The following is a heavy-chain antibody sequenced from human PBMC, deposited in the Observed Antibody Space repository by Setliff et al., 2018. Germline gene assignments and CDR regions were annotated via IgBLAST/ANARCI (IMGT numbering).Heavy chain of an antibody. CDR3: ARAPRLEWILPTFDY. D-gene: IGHD3-3*01. J-gene: IGHJ4*02. V-gene: IGHV1-18*01. CDR2: INNYNGNT. CDR1: GYTLISYG. Sequence: ASVKVSCKTSGYTLISYGISWVRQAPGQGLEWMGWINNYNGNTNYAQKFQGRVTMTTDTSTSTAYMGLRSLRFDDTAVYYCARAPRLEWILPTFDYWGQGTPVTVSS.